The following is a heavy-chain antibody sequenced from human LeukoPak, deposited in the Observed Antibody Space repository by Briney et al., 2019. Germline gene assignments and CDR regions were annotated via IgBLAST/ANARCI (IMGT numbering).Heavy chain of an antibody. CDR1: GFAFSSYS. D-gene: IGHD5-24*01. CDR2: ISSSGYTV. CDR3: AREESWLQLDY. V-gene: IGHV3-48*01. Sequence: PGGSLRLSCAASGFAFSSYSMSWVRQAPGTGLEWVSYISSSGYTVYYADSVKGRFTISRDNAKSSLYLQMNSLRAEDTAVYYCAREESWLQLDYWGQGTLVTVSS. J-gene: IGHJ4*02.